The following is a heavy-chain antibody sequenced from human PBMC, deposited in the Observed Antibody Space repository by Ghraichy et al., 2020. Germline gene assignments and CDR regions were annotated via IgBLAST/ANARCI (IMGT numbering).Heavy chain of an antibody. J-gene: IGHJ6*02. CDR1: GFMFSSFV. Sequence: GGSLRLSCAASGFMFSSFVMSWVRQAPGKGLEWVSSISGRAGSTYNADSVKGRFTISRDNSKNTLFLQMNRLRAEDTAVYFCARVGVFSYYYNAMDVWGQGTTVTVSS. V-gene: IGHV3-23*01. CDR3: ARVGVFSYYYNAMDV. D-gene: IGHD2-8*01. CDR2: ISGRAGST.